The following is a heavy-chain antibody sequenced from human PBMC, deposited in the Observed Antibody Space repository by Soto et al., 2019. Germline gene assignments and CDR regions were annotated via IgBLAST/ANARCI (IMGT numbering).Heavy chain of an antibody. V-gene: IGHV1-8*01. CDR3: ARDQSPDTAGLLAF. J-gene: IGHJ4*02. CDR2: MNPDSGNR. CDR1: GYTFTSYD. Sequence: QVQLVQSGAEVKTPGASVKVACKTSGYTFTSYDINWVRQATGQGLEWMGWMNPDSGNRGYAQKFQGRVTMTMDTSISTAYMELSGLRSEDTAVYYCARDQSPDTAGLLAFWGQGTLVTVSS. D-gene: IGHD5-18*01.